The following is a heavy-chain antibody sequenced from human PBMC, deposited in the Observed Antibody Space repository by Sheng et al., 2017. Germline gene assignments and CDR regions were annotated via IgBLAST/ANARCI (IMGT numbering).Heavy chain of an antibody. J-gene: IGHJ4*02. CDR2: ISGGSGDI. V-gene: IGHV3-23*01. Sequence: EVQLLESGGGLVQPGGSLRLSCAASGFAFYHFSMTWVRQAPGKGLEWVSAISGGSGDIFYADSVKGRFTISRENSKNTLFLQMNSLRAEDTAVYYCARGGEWTGNYHDYFFDYWGQGTLVTVSS. CDR1: GFAFYHFS. D-gene: IGHD3-10*01. CDR3: ARGGEWTGNYHDYFFDY.